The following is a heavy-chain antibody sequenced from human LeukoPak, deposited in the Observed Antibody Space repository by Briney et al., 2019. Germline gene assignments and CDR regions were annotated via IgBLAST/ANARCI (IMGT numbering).Heavy chain of an antibody. J-gene: IGHJ3*02. V-gene: IGHV3-23*01. CDR1: GFTVSSNY. CDR3: AKGGRNDAFDI. Sequence: GGSLRLSCAASGFTVSSNYMSWVRQAPGKGLEWVSAISGSGGSTYYADSVKGRFTISRDNSKNTLYLQTNSLRAEDTAVYYCAKGGRNDAFDIWGQGTMVTVSS. CDR2: ISGSGGST.